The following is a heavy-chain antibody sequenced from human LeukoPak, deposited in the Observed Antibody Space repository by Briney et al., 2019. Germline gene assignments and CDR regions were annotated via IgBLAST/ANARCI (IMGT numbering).Heavy chain of an antibody. CDR2: INHSGST. V-gene: IGHV4-34*01. CDR3: ARYDYVWGSYAN. Sequence: SETLSLTCAVYGGSFSGYYWSWIRQPPGKGLEWIGEINHSGSTNYNPSLKSRVTISVDTSKNQFSLKLSSVTAADTAVYYCARYDYVWGSYANWGQGTLVTVSS. J-gene: IGHJ4*02. D-gene: IGHD3-16*01. CDR1: GGSFSGYY.